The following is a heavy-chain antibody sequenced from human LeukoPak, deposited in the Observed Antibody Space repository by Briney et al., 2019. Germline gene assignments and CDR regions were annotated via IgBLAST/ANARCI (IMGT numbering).Heavy chain of an antibody. CDR3: ANDWRSGPRDVPFDY. Sequence: GGSLRLSCAASGFTFSSYAMSWVRQAPGKGLEWVSVMNGGGDERFYADSVKGRFTISRDNSKNTLYLQMNDLRAEDTAVYYCANDWRSGPRDVPFDYWGQGTLVTVSS. D-gene: IGHD5-24*01. CDR1: GFTFSSYA. J-gene: IGHJ4*02. V-gene: IGHV3-23*01. CDR2: MNGGGDER.